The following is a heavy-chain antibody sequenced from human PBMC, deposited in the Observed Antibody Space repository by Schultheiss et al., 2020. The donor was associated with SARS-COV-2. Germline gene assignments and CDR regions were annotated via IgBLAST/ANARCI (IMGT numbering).Heavy chain of an antibody. D-gene: IGHD1-26*01. CDR3: ARVLSGSPFYDYYMDV. CDR1: GGSFSGYY. J-gene: IGHJ6*03. CDR2: INHSGST. V-gene: IGHV4-34*10. Sequence: SETLSLTCAVYGGSFSGYYWSWIRQPPGKGLEWIGEINHSGSTYYNPSLKSRITVSLDTSKNLYYVRLGSVTAADTAVYYCARVLSGSPFYDYYMDVWGKGTTVTVSS.